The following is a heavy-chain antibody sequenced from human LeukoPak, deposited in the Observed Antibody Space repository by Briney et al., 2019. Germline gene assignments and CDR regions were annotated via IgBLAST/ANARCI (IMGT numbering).Heavy chain of an antibody. Sequence: PGGSLRLSCRVSGFNVRANYMGWVRQAPGKGLEYVSVLDSGGATHYADSVKGRCTFSRDNAWNMLYLQMHSLRVADTAIYYCAREFRDAFDVWGQGTWVTVSS. CDR1: GFNVRANY. CDR3: AREFRDAFDV. D-gene: IGHD3-10*01. CDR2: LDSGGAT. V-gene: IGHV3-53*01. J-gene: IGHJ3*01.